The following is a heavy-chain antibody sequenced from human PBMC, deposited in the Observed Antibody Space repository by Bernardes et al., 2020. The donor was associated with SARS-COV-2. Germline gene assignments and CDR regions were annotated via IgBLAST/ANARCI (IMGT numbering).Heavy chain of an antibody. CDR2: ANPYSGVT. D-gene: IGHD6-13*01. CDR1: GYTGTGHY. J-gene: IGHJ4*02. Sequence: ASVKVSCKASGYTGTGHYIHWVRQAPGQGLEWMGWANPYSGVTKYAQKFQGRVTMTRDTSINTAYMELKSLTSDDTAVYYCARDLRAAGGIFEGWGQGTLVTVSS. V-gene: IGHV1-2*02. CDR3: ARDLRAAGGIFEG.